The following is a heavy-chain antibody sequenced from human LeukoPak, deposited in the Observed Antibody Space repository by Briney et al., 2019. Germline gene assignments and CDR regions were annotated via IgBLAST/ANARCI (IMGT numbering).Heavy chain of an antibody. CDR1: GGSVSSSSYY. CDR2: IYYTGNT. J-gene: IGHJ4*02. CDR3: ARGSIGNSFDY. D-gene: IGHD2-21*01. Sequence: SETLSLTCTVSGGSVSSSSYYWGWIRQPPGKGLEWIGSIYYTGNTYYNPSLKSRVTVSVDTSKNHFSLKLSSVTAADTAVYYCARGSIGNSFDYWGQGTLVTVSS. V-gene: IGHV4-39*07.